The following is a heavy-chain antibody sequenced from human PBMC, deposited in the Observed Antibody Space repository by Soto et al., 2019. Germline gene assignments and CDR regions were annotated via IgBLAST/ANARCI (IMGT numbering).Heavy chain of an antibody. V-gene: IGHV1-69*13. CDR1: RVAFSKFI. J-gene: IGHJ6*02. CDR2: IIPIFGTA. D-gene: IGHD6-19*01. CDR3: AKVRYRSPMGYYYGMDV. Sequence: GASVKVSCKASRVAFSKFIVTWVRQAPGLGLEWVGGIIPIFGTANYAQKFQGRVTITADESTSTSYMEVNNLRSEDTAVYYCAKVRYRSPMGYYYGMDVWGQGTTVTDSS.